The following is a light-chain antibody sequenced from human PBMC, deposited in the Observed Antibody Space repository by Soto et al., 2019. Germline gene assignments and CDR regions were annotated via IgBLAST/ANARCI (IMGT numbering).Light chain of an antibody. Sequence: DIVLTQFPGTLSLSPGERATLSCRASQTISSAPFAWYQQKPGQAHRLLLYGASSRATGIPDRFSGSGSGTDFTITISRLEPEDSVMYYCQEYGTSPRWTFGQGTKVEIK. CDR1: QTISSAP. J-gene: IGKJ1*01. CDR2: GAS. CDR3: QEYGTSPRWT. V-gene: IGKV3-20*01.